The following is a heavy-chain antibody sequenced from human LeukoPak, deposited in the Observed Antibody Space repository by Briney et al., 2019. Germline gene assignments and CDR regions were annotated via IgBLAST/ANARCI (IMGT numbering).Heavy chain of an antibody. CDR2: ISSSSSFI. V-gene: IGHV3-21*01. J-gene: IGHJ4*02. Sequence: GGSLRLSCAASGFTFSTYTMNWVRQAPGKGLEWVSSISSSSSFINYADSVKGRFTISRDDAKNSLYLQMNSLRAEDTAVYYCARAPDYGENYFDYWGQGTLVTVSS. CDR1: GFTFSTYT. CDR3: ARAPDYGENYFDY. D-gene: IGHD4-17*01.